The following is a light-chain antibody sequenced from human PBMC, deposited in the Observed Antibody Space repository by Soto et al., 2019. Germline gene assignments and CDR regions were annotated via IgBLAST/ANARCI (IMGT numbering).Light chain of an antibody. CDR3: LQSYSTPWR. J-gene: IGKJ1*01. Sequence: DIPMTQSPSSLSASVGDRVTITCRASQSISSYLNWYQQKPGKAPKLLIYAASSLPSGVTSRFSGSGSGTDFPLSISSLQPDDFATYYCLQSYSTPWRFGEGTKVEIK. CDR2: AAS. CDR1: QSISSY. V-gene: IGKV1-39*01.